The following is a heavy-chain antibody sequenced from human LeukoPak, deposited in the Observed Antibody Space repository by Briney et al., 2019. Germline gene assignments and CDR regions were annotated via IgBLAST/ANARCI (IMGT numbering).Heavy chain of an antibody. D-gene: IGHD1-1*01. Sequence: PGGTLRLSCAASGFTFSSYGMSWVRQAPGKGLEWVSLIHKSDGSTYYADSMKGRFTISRDNAKNSLYLQMNSLRAEDTAVYYCAGSDTTGYIPREWDYWYFDLWGRGTLVTVSS. J-gene: IGHJ2*01. V-gene: IGHV3-21*01. CDR2: IHKSDGST. CDR1: GFTFSSYG. CDR3: AGSDTTGYIPREWDYWYFDL.